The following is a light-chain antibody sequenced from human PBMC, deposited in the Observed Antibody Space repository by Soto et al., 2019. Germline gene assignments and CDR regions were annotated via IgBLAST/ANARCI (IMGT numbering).Light chain of an antibody. CDR3: QQYGGSPLT. J-gene: IGKJ1*01. V-gene: IGKV3-20*01. CDR1: QSVTSSY. CDR2: GAS. Sequence: EIVLTQSPGTLSLSPGERATLSCRASQSVTSSYLAWYQQKPDQAPRLLIYGASSRATGIPDRFGGSGSGTDFTLTVRRLKPEDFAVYYCQQYGGSPLTFGQGTKVEIK.